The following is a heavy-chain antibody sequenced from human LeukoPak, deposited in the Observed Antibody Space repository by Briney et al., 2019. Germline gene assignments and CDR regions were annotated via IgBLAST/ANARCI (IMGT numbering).Heavy chain of an antibody. CDR1: GFTFSSYS. V-gene: IGHV3-21*01. J-gene: IGHJ4*02. Sequence: GGSLRLSCAASGFTFSSYSMNWVRQAPGKGLEWVSSIGGSGSYIYYADSVKGRFTISRDNAKNSLYLQMNSLRAEDTAVYYCARASTEAGISATGTGYWGQGTLVTVSS. CDR2: IGGSGSYI. CDR3: ARASTEAGISATGTGY. D-gene: IGHD6-13*01.